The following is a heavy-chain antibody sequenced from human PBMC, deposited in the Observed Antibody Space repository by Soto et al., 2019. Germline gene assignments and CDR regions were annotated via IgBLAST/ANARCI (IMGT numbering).Heavy chain of an antibody. V-gene: IGHV1-18*01. CDR1: GYTFTSYG. D-gene: IGHD4-17*01. Sequence: QVQLVQSGAEGKKPGASVKVSCKASGYTFTSYGISWVRQAPGQGREWMGWISAYNGNTNYAQKLKGRGTTPTDTSTSSASMELRSLRSDDTAVYYCARDEFGDPGVYWGQGTLVTVSS. CDR2: ISAYNGNT. CDR3: ARDEFGDPGVY. J-gene: IGHJ4*02.